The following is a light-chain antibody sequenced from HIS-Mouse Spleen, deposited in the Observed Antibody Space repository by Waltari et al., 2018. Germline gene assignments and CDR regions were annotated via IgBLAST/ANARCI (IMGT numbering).Light chain of an antibody. V-gene: IGLV1-47*01. CDR3: AAWDDSLSGPV. J-gene: IGLJ3*02. CDR2: RNK. Sequence: QSVLTQPPSASGTPGQRVTISCSGSSSNLGSNYVYWYQQPPGTAPNLLIYRNKQRPSGVPDRFSGSKSGTSASLAISGLRSEDEADYYCAAWDDSLSGPVFGGGTKLTVL. CDR1: SSNLGSNY.